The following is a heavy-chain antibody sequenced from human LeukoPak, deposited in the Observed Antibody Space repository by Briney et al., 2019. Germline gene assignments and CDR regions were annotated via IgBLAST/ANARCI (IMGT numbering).Heavy chain of an antibody. CDR1: GYTFTSYG. D-gene: IGHD3-9*01. CDR2: ISAYNGNT. Sequence: ASVKVSCKASGYTFTSYGISWVRQAPGQGLEWMGWISAYNGNTNYAQKFQGRVTITADKSTSTAYMELSSLRSEDTAVYYCARGSYDILTGYRKFFDYWGQGTLVTVSS. CDR3: ARGSYDILTGYRKFFDY. V-gene: IGHV1-18*01. J-gene: IGHJ4*02.